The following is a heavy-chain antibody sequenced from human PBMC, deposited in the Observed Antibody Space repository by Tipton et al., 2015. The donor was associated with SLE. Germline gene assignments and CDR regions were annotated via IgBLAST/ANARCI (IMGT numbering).Heavy chain of an antibody. V-gene: IGHV4-59*11. D-gene: IGHD1-26*01. CDR2: IYHSGST. CDR3: ARVGYSGTSPYYYYYMDV. Sequence: TLSLTCNVSGDSITSHFWNWIRQPPGKGLEWIGYIYHSGSTNYNPSLKSRVTMSVDTSKNQFSLNLSSVTAADTAIYYCARVGYSGTSPYYYYYMDVWGKGTTVTVPS. J-gene: IGHJ6*03. CDR1: GDSITSHF.